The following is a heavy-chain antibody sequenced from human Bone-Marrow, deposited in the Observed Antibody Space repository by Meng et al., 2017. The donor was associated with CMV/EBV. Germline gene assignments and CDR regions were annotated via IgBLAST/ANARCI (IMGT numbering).Heavy chain of an antibody. V-gene: IGHV1-2*02. CDR2: INPNSGGT. D-gene: IGHD3-3*01. CDR1: GYTFTSYY. CDR3: ARSYDFWSGYYQINYYYGMDV. Sequence: ASVKVSCKASGYTFTSYYMHWVRQAPGQGLEWMGWINPNSGGTNYAQKFQGRVTMTRDTSISTAYMELSRLRSDDTAVYYCARSYDFWSGYYQINYYYGMDVWGQRTTVTVSS. J-gene: IGHJ6*02.